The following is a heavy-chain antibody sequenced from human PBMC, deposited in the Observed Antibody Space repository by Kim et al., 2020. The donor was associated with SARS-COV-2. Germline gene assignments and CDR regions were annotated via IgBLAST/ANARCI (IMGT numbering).Heavy chain of an antibody. D-gene: IGHD1-26*01. CDR1: GFTFTNYG. Sequence: GGSLRLSCAASGFTFTNYGIHWVRQTPGKGLEWVAVIWSAGNNEDYADSVKGRFAISRDNSKNTLSLQMNSLRGDDTAVYFCARDRGAGQWGLLDFWGQGTLVTVSS. V-gene: IGHV3-33*01. CDR2: IWSAGNNE. J-gene: IGHJ4*02. CDR3: ARDRGAGQWGLLDF.